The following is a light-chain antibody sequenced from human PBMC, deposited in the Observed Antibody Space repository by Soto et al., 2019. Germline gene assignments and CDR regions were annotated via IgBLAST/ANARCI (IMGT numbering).Light chain of an antibody. Sequence: EIVLTQSPGTLSMSPGEIATLSCRASQSLSSSSLAWYQQKPGQAPRLLISGASSRAADIPARFSGSGSGTDFTLTISSLEPEDFAVYYCQQRSNWPPITFGQGTRLEIK. V-gene: IGKV3D-20*02. J-gene: IGKJ5*01. CDR2: GAS. CDR1: QSLSSSS. CDR3: QQRSNWPPIT.